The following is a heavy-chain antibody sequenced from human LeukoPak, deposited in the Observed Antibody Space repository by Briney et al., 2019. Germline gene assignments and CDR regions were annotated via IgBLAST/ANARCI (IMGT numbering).Heavy chain of an antibody. J-gene: IGHJ4*02. Sequence: PSETLSLTCTVSGGSISTYYWSWIRQPPGKGLEWIGYVYYSGSTSYNPSLKSRVTISVDTSKNQFSLKLSSVTAADTAVYYCARGGYCSGGSCYADFDYWGQGTLVTVSS. CDR3: ARGGYCSGGSCYADFDY. D-gene: IGHD2-15*01. V-gene: IGHV4-59*08. CDR2: VYYSGST. CDR1: GGSISTYY.